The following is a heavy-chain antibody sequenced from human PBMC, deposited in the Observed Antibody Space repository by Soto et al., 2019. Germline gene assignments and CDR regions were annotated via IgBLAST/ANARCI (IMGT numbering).Heavy chain of an antibody. CDR1: GCTFSNYA. Sequence: AVKVSRKDSGCTFSNYAISCVLRSPLQWLDWVGGIIPIFGTANYAQKFQGRVTITADASTSTAYMELSSLRAEDTAVYYCARDLKYYYDSSGYWGQGTLVTVSS. CDR3: ARDLKYYYDSSGY. V-gene: IGHV1-69*13. D-gene: IGHD3-22*01. CDR2: IIPIFGTA. J-gene: IGHJ4*02.